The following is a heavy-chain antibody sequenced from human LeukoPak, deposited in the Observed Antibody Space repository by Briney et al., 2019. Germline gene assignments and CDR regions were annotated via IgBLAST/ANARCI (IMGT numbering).Heavy chain of an antibody. V-gene: IGHV1-69*06. CDR3: ATSGSYYTVSDAFDI. CDR1: GGTFSSYA. D-gene: IGHD1-26*01. J-gene: IGHJ3*02. Sequence: SVKVSCKASGGTFSSYAISWVRQAPGQGLEWMGRIIPIFGTANYAQKFQGRVTMTGDTSTSTVYMELSSLRSEDTAVYYCATSGSYYTVSDAFDIWGQGTMVTVSS. CDR2: IIPIFGTA.